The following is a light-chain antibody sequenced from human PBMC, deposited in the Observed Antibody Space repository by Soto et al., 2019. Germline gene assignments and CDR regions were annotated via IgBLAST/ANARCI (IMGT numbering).Light chain of an antibody. CDR3: QKYSSAPLT. J-gene: IGKJ4*01. Sequence: DIQMTQSPPSLSASVGDSVTITCRASQGIGTSLAWYQQKPGKVPKLLIYTASTLQSGVLSRFSGSGSGTDFTLTISSLQPEDVATCYCQKYSSAPLTFGGGSKVEIK. CDR2: TAS. V-gene: IGKV1-27*01. CDR1: QGIGTS.